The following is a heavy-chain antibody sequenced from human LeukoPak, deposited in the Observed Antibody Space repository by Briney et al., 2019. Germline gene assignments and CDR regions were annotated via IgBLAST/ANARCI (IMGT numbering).Heavy chain of an antibody. J-gene: IGHJ4*02. CDR3: ARRGYSYGFPSCDY. CDR2: INPNSGGT. D-gene: IGHD5-18*01. CDR1: GYTFTGYY. V-gene: IGHV1-2*02. Sequence: EASVKVSCKASGYTFTGYYMHWVRQAPGQGLEWMGWINPNSGGTNYAQKFQGRVTMTRDTSTSTVYMELSSLRSEDTAVYYCARRGYSYGFPSCDYWGQGTLVTVSS.